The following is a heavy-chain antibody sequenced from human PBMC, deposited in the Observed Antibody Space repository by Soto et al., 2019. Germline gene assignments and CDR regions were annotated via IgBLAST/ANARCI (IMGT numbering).Heavy chain of an antibody. CDR1: GGSISSYY. CDR3: ARDSPGYYDSSGYRLLDYGMDV. CDR2: IYYSGST. D-gene: IGHD3-22*01. Sequence: SETLSLTCTVSGGSISSYYWSWIRQPPGKGLEWIGYIYYSGSTNYNPSLKSRVTISVDTSKNQFSLKLSSVTAADTAVYYCARDSPGYYDSSGYRLLDYGMDVWGQGTTVTV. V-gene: IGHV4-59*01. J-gene: IGHJ6*02.